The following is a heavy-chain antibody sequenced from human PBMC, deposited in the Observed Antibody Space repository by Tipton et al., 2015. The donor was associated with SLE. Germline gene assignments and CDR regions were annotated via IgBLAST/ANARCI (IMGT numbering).Heavy chain of an antibody. CDR2: ISSDGSNK. V-gene: IGHV3-30*03. Sequence: SLRLSCAVSGFIFSDYGMHWVRQAPGKGLEWVAGISSDGSNKYYVDSVKGRFTISRDNFEKTLFLEMNSLRADDAAVYYCAGRDYDKSGPLGYWGQGALVTVSS. D-gene: IGHD3-22*01. CDR1: GFIFSDYG. J-gene: IGHJ4*02. CDR3: AGRDYDKSGPLGY.